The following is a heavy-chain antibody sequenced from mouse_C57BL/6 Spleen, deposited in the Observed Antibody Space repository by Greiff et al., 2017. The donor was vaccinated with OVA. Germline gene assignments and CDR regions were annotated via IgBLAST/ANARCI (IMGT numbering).Heavy chain of an antibody. CDR2: INYDGSST. CDR3: AREDGYYGGFAY. Sequence: EVQVVESEGGLVQPGSSMKLSCTASGFTFSDYYMAWVRQVPEKGLEWVANINYDGSSTYYLDSLKSRFIISRDNAKNILYLQMSSLKSEDTATYYCAREDGYYGGFAYWGQGTLVTVSA. V-gene: IGHV5-16*01. J-gene: IGHJ3*01. D-gene: IGHD2-3*01. CDR1: GFTFSDYY.